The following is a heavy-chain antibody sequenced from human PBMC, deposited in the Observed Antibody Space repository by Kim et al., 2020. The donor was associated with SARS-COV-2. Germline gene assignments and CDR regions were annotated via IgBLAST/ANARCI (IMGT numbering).Heavy chain of an antibody. J-gene: IGHJ5*02. Sequence: SETLSLTCAVSGGSISSSTYYWGWIRQPPGKGLEWIGSVYYAGTTYYNPSLKSRVIISVDRSKNQFSLRLSSVTAADTAVYYCVRQLRVEYNCFDPWGQGTLVTVSS. CDR2: VYYAGTT. CDR3: VRQLRVEYNCFDP. CDR1: GGSISSSTYY. D-gene: IGHD3-3*01. V-gene: IGHV4-39*01.